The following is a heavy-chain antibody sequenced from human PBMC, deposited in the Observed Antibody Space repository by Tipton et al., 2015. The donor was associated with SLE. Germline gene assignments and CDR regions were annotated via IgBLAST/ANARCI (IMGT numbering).Heavy chain of an antibody. CDR1: GGSISSSSYY. CDR2: IYYSGST. V-gene: IGHV4-39*07. Sequence: TLSLTCTVSGGSISSSSYYWGWIRQPPGKGLEWIGSIYYSGSTYYNPSLKSRVTISVDTSKNQFSLKLSSVTAADTAVYYCGRARVGMGYVFDIWGQGTMVTVSS. CDR3: GRARVGMGYVFDI. D-gene: IGHD5-24*01. J-gene: IGHJ3*02.